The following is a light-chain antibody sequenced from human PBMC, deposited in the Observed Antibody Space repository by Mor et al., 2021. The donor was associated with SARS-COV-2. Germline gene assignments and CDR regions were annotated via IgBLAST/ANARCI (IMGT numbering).Light chain of an antibody. Sequence: TITCRISQSITTYLSWYQVIPGKAPKLLISAASTLQTGVPSRFSGSGSGTYFTLTITNLQPEDFATYYCQQNFLSPWTFGQ. CDR1: QSITTY. V-gene: IGKV1-39*01. CDR3: QQNFLSPWT. CDR2: AAS. J-gene: IGKJ1*01.